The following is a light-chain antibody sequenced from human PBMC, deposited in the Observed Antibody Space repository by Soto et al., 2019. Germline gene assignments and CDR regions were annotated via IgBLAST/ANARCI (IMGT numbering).Light chain of an antibody. J-gene: IGKJ4*01. V-gene: IGKV3-15*01. Sequence: EIVMTQSPATLSVSPGERATLSCRASQSVTSNFAWYQQKPGQAPRLLIYDASTRATGIPARFSGSGSGTEFTLTISSLQSEDFAVYYCQQYNSWPLTFGGGTKVDIK. CDR3: QQYNSWPLT. CDR2: DAS. CDR1: QSVTSN.